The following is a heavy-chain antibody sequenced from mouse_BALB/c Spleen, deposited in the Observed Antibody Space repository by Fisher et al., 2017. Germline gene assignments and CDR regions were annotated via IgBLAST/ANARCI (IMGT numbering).Heavy chain of an antibody. CDR3: ARPVVAYYYAMDY. J-gene: IGHJ4*01. Sequence: KFKGKATFTADTSSNTAYMQLSSLTSEDSAVYYCARPVVAYYYAMDYWGQGTSVTVSS. D-gene: IGHD1-1*01. V-gene: IGHV1-9*01.